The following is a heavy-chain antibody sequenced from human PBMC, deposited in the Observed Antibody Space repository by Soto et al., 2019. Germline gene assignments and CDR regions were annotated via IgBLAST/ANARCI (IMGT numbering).Heavy chain of an antibody. CDR1: GFTFSDYY. D-gene: IGHD3-22*01. Sequence: SLRLSCAASGFTFSDYYMSWIRQAPGKGLEWVSYISSSSSYTNYADSVKGRFTISRDNSKNSLYLQMNNLRAEDTAVYYCAKDQRYYYDSSGWGYWGQGTLVTVSS. V-gene: IGHV3-11*05. CDR2: ISSSSSYT. CDR3: AKDQRYYYDSSGWGY. J-gene: IGHJ4*02.